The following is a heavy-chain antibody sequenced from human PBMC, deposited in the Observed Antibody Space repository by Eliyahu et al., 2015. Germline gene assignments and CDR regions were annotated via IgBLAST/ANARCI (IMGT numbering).Heavy chain of an antibody. Sequence: RLSCAASGFTFDDYGMSWVRQAPGKGLEWVSGINWNGGSTGYADSVKGRFTISRDNAKNSLYLQMNSLRAEDTALYHCARVGCSGGSCYIFDYWGQGTLVTVCS. CDR1: GFTFDDYG. V-gene: IGHV3-20*01. D-gene: IGHD2-15*01. CDR3: ARVGCSGGSCYIFDY. CDR2: INWNGGST. J-gene: IGHJ4*02.